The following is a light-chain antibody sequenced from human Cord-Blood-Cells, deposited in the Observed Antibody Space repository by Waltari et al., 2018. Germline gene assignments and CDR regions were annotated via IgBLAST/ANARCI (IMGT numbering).Light chain of an antibody. CDR3: QQYGSSPS. CDR1: QSVSSSY. Sequence: EIVLTQSPGTLSLSPGERATLSCRASQSVSSSYLTWYQQKPGQAPRLLFDGASSRATGIPDWCGSSGSGTDSTLTISRLEPEDVAVYYCQQYGSSPSFGQGTKLEIK. V-gene: IGKV3-20*01. CDR2: GAS. J-gene: IGKJ2*03.